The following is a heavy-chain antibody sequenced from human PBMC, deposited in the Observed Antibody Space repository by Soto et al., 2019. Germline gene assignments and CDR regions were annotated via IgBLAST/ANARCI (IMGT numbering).Heavy chain of an antibody. V-gene: IGHV3-23*01. CDR3: ARSGSYYWGFDY. Sequence: GGSLSLSCAASGFTFSSYAMSWVRQAPGKGLEWVSAISGSGGSTYYADSVKGRFTISRDNSKNTLYLQMNSLRAEDTAVYYCARSGSYYWGFDYWGQGTLVTVSS. D-gene: IGHD1-26*01. CDR2: ISGSGGST. J-gene: IGHJ4*02. CDR1: GFTFSSYA.